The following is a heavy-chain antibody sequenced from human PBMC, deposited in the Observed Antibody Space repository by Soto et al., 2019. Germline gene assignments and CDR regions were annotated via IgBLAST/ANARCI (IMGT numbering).Heavy chain of an antibody. D-gene: IGHD6-19*01. V-gene: IGHV1-2*02. CDR2: LNPDSGGT. CDR1: GYTFTDHY. J-gene: IGHJ4*02. Sequence: ASVKVSCKASGYTFTDHYIHWVRQAPGQGLEWMGWLNPDSGGTDYAQKFQGRVTMTRDTSISTAYVELNRIRSDDTAVYYCVGGSGLDSWGQGSLVTVSS. CDR3: VGGSGLDS.